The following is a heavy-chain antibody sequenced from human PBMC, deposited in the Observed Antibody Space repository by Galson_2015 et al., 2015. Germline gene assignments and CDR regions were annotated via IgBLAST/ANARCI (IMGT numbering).Heavy chain of an antibody. J-gene: IGHJ6*02. Sequence: SLRLSCAASGFTFSSYWMSWVRQAPGKGLEWVANIKQDGSEKYYVDSVKGRFTISRDNAKNSLYLQMNSLRAEDTAVYYCAREGWEYQLLRYYYYGMDVWGQGTTVTVSS. V-gene: IGHV3-7*03. CDR1: GFTFSSYW. CDR2: IKQDGSEK. D-gene: IGHD2-2*01. CDR3: AREGWEYQLLRYYYYGMDV.